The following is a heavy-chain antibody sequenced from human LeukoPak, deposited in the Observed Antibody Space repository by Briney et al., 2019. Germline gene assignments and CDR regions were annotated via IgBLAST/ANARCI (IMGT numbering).Heavy chain of an antibody. CDR1: GGSISSSTYY. CDR2: IYYSGST. V-gene: IGHV4-39*01. Sequence: SETLSLTCTVSGGSISSSTYYWGWIRPPPGKGLEWIGSIYYSGSTSYNPSLKSRVTISVDTSKNQFSLKLSSVTAADTAVYYCAGLSSGYYYFDYWGQGTLVTVSS. D-gene: IGHD3-22*01. J-gene: IGHJ4*02. CDR3: AGLSSGYYYFDY.